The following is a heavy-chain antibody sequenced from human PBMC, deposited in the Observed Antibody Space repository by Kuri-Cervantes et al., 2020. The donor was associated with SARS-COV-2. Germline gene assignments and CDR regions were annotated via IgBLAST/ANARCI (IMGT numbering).Heavy chain of an antibody. D-gene: IGHD2-2*01. J-gene: IGHJ5*02. CDR1: GLTFSNAW. CDR3: TTDPIVVVPAALRS. Sequence: RGCMRLSCVAAGLTFSNAWMSWVRQAPRKGLEWVGRIKSKTDGGITDYAAPVKGRFTISRDDSKNTLYLQMNSLKTEDTAVYYCTTDPIVVVPAALRSWGQGTLVTVSS. CDR2: IKSKTDGGIT. V-gene: IGHV3-15*01.